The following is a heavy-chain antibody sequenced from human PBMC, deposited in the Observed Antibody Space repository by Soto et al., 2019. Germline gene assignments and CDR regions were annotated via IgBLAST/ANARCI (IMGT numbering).Heavy chain of an antibody. CDR1: VYTFISYA. CDR3: ARGADGAASVWFDP. D-gene: IGHD6-25*01. V-gene: IGHV1-18*01. J-gene: IGHJ5*02. CDR2: ISAYNGNT. Sequence: SVQVSCKTSVYTFISYAIHWVRQAPGQGLEWMGWISAYNGNTNYAQKLQGRVTMTTDTSTSTAYMELRSLRSDDTAVYYCARGADGAASVWFDPWGQGTLVTVYS.